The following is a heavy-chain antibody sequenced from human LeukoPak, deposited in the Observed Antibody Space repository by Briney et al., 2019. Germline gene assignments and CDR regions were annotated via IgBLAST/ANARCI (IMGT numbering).Heavy chain of an antibody. CDR1: GYTFISYD. CDR3: ARRGYSYGQVYYYYMDV. V-gene: IGHV1-8*03. Sequence: ASVKVSCKASGYTFISYDINWVRQATGQGLEWMGWMNPNSGNTGYAQKFQGRVTITRNTSISTAYVELSSLRSEDTAVYYCARRGYSYGQVYYYYMDVWGKGTTVAVSS. J-gene: IGHJ6*03. CDR2: MNPNSGNT. D-gene: IGHD5-18*01.